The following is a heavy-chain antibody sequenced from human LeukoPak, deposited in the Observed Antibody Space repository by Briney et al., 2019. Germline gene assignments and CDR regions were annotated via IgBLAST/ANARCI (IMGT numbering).Heavy chain of an antibody. J-gene: IGHJ6*03. Sequence: PSETLSLTCAVYGGSFSNYYWNWIRQPPGKGLEWLGEINDNGRANYNPSLMSRVTVSVDTSKNQFSLRLTSMTATDTAVYYCARRWNYGRNYYIDVWGKGATVSVSS. V-gene: IGHV4-34*01. CDR1: GGSFSNYY. CDR2: INDNGRA. D-gene: IGHD1-7*01. CDR3: ARRWNYGRNYYIDV.